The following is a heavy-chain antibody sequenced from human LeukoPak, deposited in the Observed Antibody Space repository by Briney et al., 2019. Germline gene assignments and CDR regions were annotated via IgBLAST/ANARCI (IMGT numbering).Heavy chain of an antibody. CDR2: INRRGHT. CDR1: GFTFDRFT. Sequence: GGSLRLSCAASGFTFDRFTIHWVRQTPGKGLEWVSLINRRGHTFYADSVKGRFTISRDNSRNSVFLQMNSLRPEDTALYYCAREYYYDSSGYWNAFDIWGQGTMVTVSS. CDR3: AREYYYDSSGYWNAFDI. D-gene: IGHD3-22*01. V-gene: IGHV3-43*01. J-gene: IGHJ3*02.